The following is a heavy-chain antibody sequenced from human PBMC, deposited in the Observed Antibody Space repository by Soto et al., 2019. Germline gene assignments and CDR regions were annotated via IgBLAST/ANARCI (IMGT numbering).Heavy chain of an antibody. V-gene: IGHV1-8*01. D-gene: IGHD3-3*01. CDR3: ARGSRAYYDFWSGYYTGSGGLDY. CDR2: MNPNSGNT. Sequence: ASVKVSCKASGYTFTSYDINWVRQATGQGLEWMGWMNPNSGNTGYAQKFQGRVTMTRNTSISTAYMELSSLRSEDTAVYYCARGSRAYYDFWSGYYTGSGGLDYWGQGTLVTVSS. CDR1: GYTFTSYD. J-gene: IGHJ4*02.